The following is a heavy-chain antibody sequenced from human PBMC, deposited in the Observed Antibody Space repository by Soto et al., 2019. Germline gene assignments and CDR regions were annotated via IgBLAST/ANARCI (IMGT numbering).Heavy chain of an antibody. Sequence: EVQLLESGGGLVQPGGSLTLSCAASGFTFSDYYMDWVRQVPGKGLEWVGRTRNKASSYSPEYAPSVKGRFTIARHDLEDSMYLQMNSLKTEDTAVYYCARDTGGSYDYWGQGALVTVSS. V-gene: IGHV3-72*01. CDR1: GFTFSDYY. J-gene: IGHJ4*02. D-gene: IGHD1-26*01. CDR2: TRNKASSYSP. CDR3: ARDTGGSYDY.